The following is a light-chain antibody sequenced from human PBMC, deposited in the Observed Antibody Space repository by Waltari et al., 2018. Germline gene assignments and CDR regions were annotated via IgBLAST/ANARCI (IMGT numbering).Light chain of an antibody. J-gene: IGKJ2*03. Sequence: DIHMTQSPPSLSASIGDIGTITCRASENIGSYLNWYQQKSGEVPRLLIYAASTLQSGVPPRFSGSRSGTDFTFTISSLQPEDCAVYYCQHSFETPYSFGQGTKVEIK. CDR3: QHSFETPYS. CDR1: ENIGSY. V-gene: IGKV1-39*01. CDR2: AAS.